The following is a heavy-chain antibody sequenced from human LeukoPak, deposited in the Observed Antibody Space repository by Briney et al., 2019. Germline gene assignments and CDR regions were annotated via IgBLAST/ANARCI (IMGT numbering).Heavy chain of an antibody. D-gene: IGHD2-2*01. V-gene: IGHV1-69*01. CDR1: GGTFSSYA. CDR2: MSPIFGTA. CDR3: ARDCSSTSCYSIYYYGMDV. J-gene: IGHJ6*02. Sequence: ASVKVSCKASGGTFSSYAISWVRQAPGQGLEWLGGMSPIFGTANYAQKFQGRVTITADESTSTASMELSSLRSEDTAVYYCARDCSSTSCYSIYYYGMDVWGQGTTVTVSS.